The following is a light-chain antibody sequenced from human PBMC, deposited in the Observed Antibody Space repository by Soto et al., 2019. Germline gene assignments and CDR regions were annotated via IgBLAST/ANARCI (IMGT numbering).Light chain of an antibody. Sequence: QSVLTQPPSASGTPGQRVNISCSGSSSNIEIDTVSWCQQIPGTAPKLLIYNGNQRPSGVPDRFSGSESGTSASLAISGLQSEDEADYYCAAWDDSLKGYVFGTGTKVTVL. V-gene: IGLV1-44*01. CDR3: AAWDDSLKGYV. CDR2: NGN. CDR1: SSNIEIDT. J-gene: IGLJ1*01.